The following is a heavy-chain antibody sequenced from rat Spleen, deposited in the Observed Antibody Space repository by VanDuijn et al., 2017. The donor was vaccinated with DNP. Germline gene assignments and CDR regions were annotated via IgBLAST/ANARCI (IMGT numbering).Heavy chain of an antibody. CDR3: TPFDF. CDR2: ISYDGGST. CDR1: GFTFSDYY. J-gene: IGHJ1*01. Sequence: EVQLVESGGGLVQPGRSLKLSCAASGFTFSDYYMAWVRQAPTKGLEWVAYISYDGGSTYYRDSVKGRFTISRDNAKSTLYLQMDSLRSEDTATYYCTPFDFWGPGTMVTVSS. V-gene: IGHV5-20*01.